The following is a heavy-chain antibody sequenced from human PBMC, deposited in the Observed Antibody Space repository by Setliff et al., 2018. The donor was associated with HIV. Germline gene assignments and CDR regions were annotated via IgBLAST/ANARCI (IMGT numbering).Heavy chain of an antibody. CDR3: ARGGQSPYYYGSGSPHDPFDI. J-gene: IGHJ3*02. CDR1: GYTFTNYD. CDR2: ISAHNGKT. Sequence: GASVKVSCKASGYTFTNYDISWVRQAAGQGLEWMGCISAHNGKTNYAQTFQGRVTMTSDTSTTTAYMELRTLRSDDAAVYYCARGGQSPYYYGSGSPHDPFDIWGQGTMVTVSS. D-gene: IGHD3-10*01. V-gene: IGHV1-18*01.